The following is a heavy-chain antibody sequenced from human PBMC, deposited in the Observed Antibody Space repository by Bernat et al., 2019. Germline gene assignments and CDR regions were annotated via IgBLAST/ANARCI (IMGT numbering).Heavy chain of an antibody. CDR1: GFTFSSYS. J-gene: IGHJ6*03. CDR2: ISSSSSYI. D-gene: IGHD6-25*01. V-gene: IGHV3-21*05. Sequence: EVQLVESGGGLVKPGGSLRLSCAASGFTFSSYSMNWVRQAPGKGLEWVSYISSSSSYIYYADSVKGRFTISRDNAKNSLYLQMNSLRAEDTAVYYCARGGRNYYYYMDVWGKGTTVTVSS. CDR3: ARGGRNYYYYMDV.